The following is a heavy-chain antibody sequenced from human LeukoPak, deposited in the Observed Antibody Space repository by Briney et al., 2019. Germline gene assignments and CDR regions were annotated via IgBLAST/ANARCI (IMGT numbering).Heavy chain of an antibody. D-gene: IGHD3-3*01. CDR3: ARAHVAIFGVVEHFDY. Sequence: GGSLRLSCAASGFTFSSHWMSWVRQAPGKGLEWVANIKQDGSEKYYVDSVEGRFTISRDNAKNSLYLQMNSLRAEDTALYYCARAHVAIFGVVEHFDYWGQGTLVTVSS. CDR2: IKQDGSEK. V-gene: IGHV3-7*04. CDR1: GFTFSSHW. J-gene: IGHJ4*02.